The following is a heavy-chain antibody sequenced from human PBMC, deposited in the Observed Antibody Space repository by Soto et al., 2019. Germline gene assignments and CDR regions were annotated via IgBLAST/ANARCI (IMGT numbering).Heavy chain of an antibody. CDR3: AKDRDTRYFDWLSGGFDY. V-gene: IGHV3-23*01. CDR2: ISGSGGST. Sequence: EVQLLESGGGLVQPGGSLRLSCAASGFTFSIYAMSWVRQAPGKGLEWVSGISGSGGSTYYADSVKGRFTISRDNSKNTLYLQMNSLRAEDTAVYYCAKDRDTRYFDWLSGGFDYWGQGTLVTVSS. D-gene: IGHD3-9*01. J-gene: IGHJ4*02. CDR1: GFTFSIYA.